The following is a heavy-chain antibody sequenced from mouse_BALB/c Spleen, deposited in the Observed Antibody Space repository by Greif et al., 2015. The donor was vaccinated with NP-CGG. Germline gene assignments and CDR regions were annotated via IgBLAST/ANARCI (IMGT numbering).Heavy chain of an antibody. J-gene: IGHJ1*01. CDR1: GFTFSDYG. Sequence: EVNVVGSGGGLVQPGGSRKLSCAASGFTFSDYGMAWVRQAPGKGPEWVAFISNLAYSIYYADTVTGRFTISRENAKNTLYLEMSSLRSEDTAMYYCARDYYGSSYWYFDVWGAGTTVTVSS. V-gene: IGHV5-15*02. D-gene: IGHD1-1*01. CDR3: ARDYYGSSYWYFDV. CDR2: ISNLAYSI.